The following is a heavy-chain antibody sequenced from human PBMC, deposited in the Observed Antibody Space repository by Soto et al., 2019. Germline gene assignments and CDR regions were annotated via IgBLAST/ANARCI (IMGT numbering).Heavy chain of an antibody. CDR2: ISYDGSDK. J-gene: IGHJ3*02. CDR1: GFTFSSYG. V-gene: IGHV3-30*18. D-gene: IGHD5-18*01. CDR3: TKHRGYTYGFDAFDI. Sequence: LVESGGGVVQPGRSLRLSCAASGFTFSSYGMHWVRQAPGKGLEWVTFISYDGSDKYSADSVTGRFTISRDNSKNTLYLQMNSLSPEDTAIYYCTKHRGYTYGFDAFDIWGQGTMVTVSS.